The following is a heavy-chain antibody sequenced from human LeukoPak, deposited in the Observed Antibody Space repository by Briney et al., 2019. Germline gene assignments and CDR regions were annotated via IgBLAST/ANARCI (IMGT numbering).Heavy chain of an antibody. D-gene: IGHD3-9*01. Sequence: PSETLSLTCAVSGYSIGSTNWWGWIRQSPGKGLEWIGYIYYSGSTYYNPSLKSRVTMSVDTSKNQFSLKLSSVTAVDTAVYYCARYDILTGLQGGFFDYWGQGTLVTVSS. J-gene: IGHJ4*02. CDR3: ARYDILTGLQGGFFDY. CDR1: GYSIGSTNW. V-gene: IGHV4-28*01. CDR2: IYYSGST.